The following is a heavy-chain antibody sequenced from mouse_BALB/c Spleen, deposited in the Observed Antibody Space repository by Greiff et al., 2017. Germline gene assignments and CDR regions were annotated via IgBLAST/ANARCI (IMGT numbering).Heavy chain of an antibody. Sequence: EVQLVESGGGLVQPGGSRKLSCAASGFTFSDYGMAWVRQAPGKGPEWVAFISNLAYSIYYADTVTGRFTISRENAKNTLYLEMSSLRSEDTAMYYCARAYSTGAMDYWGQGTSVTVSS. V-gene: IGHV5-15*02. CDR1: GFTFSDYG. CDR2: ISNLAYSI. CDR3: ARAYSTGAMDY. J-gene: IGHJ4*01. D-gene: IGHD1-1*01.